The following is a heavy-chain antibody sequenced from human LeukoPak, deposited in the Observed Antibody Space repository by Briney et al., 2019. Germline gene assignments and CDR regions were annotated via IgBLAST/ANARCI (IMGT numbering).Heavy chain of an antibody. Sequence: SETLSLTWTVSGXSISNYYWSWIRQPPGKGLEWIGYIYYSGSTNYNPSLKSRVTISVDASKNQFSLKLSSVTAADTAVYYCARQVAGTTYDFWGQGTLVTVSS. D-gene: IGHD1-7*01. CDR3: ARQVAGTTYDF. CDR1: GXSISNYY. J-gene: IGHJ4*02. V-gene: IGHV4-59*08. CDR2: IYYSGST.